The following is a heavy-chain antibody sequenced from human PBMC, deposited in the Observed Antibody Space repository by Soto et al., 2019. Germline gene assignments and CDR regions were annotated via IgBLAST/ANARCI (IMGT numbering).Heavy chain of an antibody. D-gene: IGHD4-17*01. CDR3: ARGSLTTADY. J-gene: IGHJ4*02. Sequence: QVQLQESGPGLVKPSETLSLTCTVSGGSVSSGSYYWSWIRQPPGKGLEWIGYMYYSGSTNYNPSLTSRVTISVDTSKNQFSLKLSSVTAADTAVYYCARGSLTTADYWGQGTLVTVSS. CDR1: GGSVSSGSYY. CDR2: MYYSGST. V-gene: IGHV4-61*01.